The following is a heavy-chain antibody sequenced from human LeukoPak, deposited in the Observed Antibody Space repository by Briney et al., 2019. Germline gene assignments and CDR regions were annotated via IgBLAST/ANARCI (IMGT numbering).Heavy chain of an antibody. D-gene: IGHD2-2*01. J-gene: IGHJ5*02. V-gene: IGHV1-18*01. Sequence: ASVKVSCKASGYTFTNYGISWVRQAPGQGLEWMGWISSYTGNTNYADKLQGRVTMTTDTSTSTAYMELRSLRSDDTAVYYCARDSMVPAAIRNWFDPWGQGTLVTVSS. CDR1: GYTFTNYG. CDR2: ISSYTGNT. CDR3: ARDSMVPAAIRNWFDP.